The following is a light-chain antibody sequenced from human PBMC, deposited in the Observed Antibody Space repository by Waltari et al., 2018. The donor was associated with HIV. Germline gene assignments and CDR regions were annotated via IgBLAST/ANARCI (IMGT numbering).Light chain of an antibody. CDR3: TSYISSASPE. V-gene: IGLV2-14*01. CDR1: GSDLRDYNS. J-gene: IGLJ2*01. CDR2: EIS. Sequence: QSALTQPASVSGSPGQSITISCTGTGSDLRDYNSVSWYQHHPGNAPKVVIYEISNRPSGVSSRFSGSISANTASLTISGLQAEDEADYFCTSYISSASPEFGGGTKVTVL.